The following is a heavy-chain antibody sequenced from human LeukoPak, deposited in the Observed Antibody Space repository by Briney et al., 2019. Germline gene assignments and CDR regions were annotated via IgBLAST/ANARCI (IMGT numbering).Heavy chain of an antibody. CDR2: ISRSGSTK. D-gene: IGHD2-15*01. V-gene: IGHV3-11*01. CDR3: ARVLRYCSGGNCYSGGLGYMDV. CDR1: GFTFSDYN. Sequence: PGGPLRLSCAASGFTFSDYNMRWIRQAPGKGLEWVSSISRSGSTKYYADSVKGRFTISRDNAKNSLFLQMNSLRAEDTAVYYCARVLRYCSGGNCYSGGLGYMDVWGKGTTVTISS. J-gene: IGHJ6*03.